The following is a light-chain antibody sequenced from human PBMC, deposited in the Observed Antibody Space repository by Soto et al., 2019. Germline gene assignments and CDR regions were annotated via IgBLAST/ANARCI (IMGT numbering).Light chain of an antibody. CDR2: GAS. Sequence: EIVMTQSPATLSVSPGERATLSCRASQSVSSNLAWYQQKPGQAPRLLIYGASTRATGIPARFSGSGSGTEFTLTISSLQSEDFAFYYCQQYNNLPFTFGPGTKVDIK. J-gene: IGKJ3*01. CDR1: QSVSSN. V-gene: IGKV3-15*01. CDR3: QQYNNLPFT.